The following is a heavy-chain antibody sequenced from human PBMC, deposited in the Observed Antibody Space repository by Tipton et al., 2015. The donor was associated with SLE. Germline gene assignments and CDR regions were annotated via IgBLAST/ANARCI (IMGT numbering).Heavy chain of an antibody. CDR3: ARLSVELTVAGTKNEN. J-gene: IGHJ4*02. CDR1: GGSISSGGYY. D-gene: IGHD6-19*01. V-gene: IGHV4-31*03. CDR2: IYYSGST. Sequence: TLSLTCTVSGGSISSGGYYWSWIRQHPGKGLEWIGYIYYSGSTYYNPSLKSRVTISVDTSKNQLFLRLSSVTATDTAVYYCARLSVELTVAGTKNENWGQGSLVTVSS.